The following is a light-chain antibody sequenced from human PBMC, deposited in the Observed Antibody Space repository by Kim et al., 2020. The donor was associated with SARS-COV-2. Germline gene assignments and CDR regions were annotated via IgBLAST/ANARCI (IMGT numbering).Light chain of an antibody. CDR3: SSYAGSNMGV. J-gene: IGLJ2*01. CDR2: EVS. Sequence: GQSVTISCTGTSSDVSAYNYVSWYQQHPGKAPKLMIYEVSKRPSGVPDRFSGSKSGNTASLTVSGLQAEDEADYYCSSYAGSNMGVFGGGTKLTVL. V-gene: IGLV2-8*01. CDR1: SSDVSAYNY.